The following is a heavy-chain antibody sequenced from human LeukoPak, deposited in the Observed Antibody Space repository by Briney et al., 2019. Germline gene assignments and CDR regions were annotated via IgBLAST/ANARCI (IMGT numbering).Heavy chain of an antibody. CDR3: ARERGSSFDY. V-gene: IGHV4-39*07. J-gene: IGHJ4*02. Sequence: SQTLSLTCTVSGGSISSSSYYWGWIRQPPGKGLEWIGSIYYSGSTYYNPSLKSRVTISVDTSKNQFSLKLSSVTAADTAVYYCARERGSSFDYWGQGTLVTVSS. CDR2: IYYSGST. CDR1: GGSISSSSYY. D-gene: IGHD3-10*01.